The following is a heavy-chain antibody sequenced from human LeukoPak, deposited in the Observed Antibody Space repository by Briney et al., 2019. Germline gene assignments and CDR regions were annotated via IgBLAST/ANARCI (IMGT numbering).Heavy chain of an antibody. Sequence: AGGSLRLSCAASGFTFSSYATSWVRQAPGKGLEWVSAISGSGGSTYYADSVKGRFTISRDNSKNTLYLQMNSLRAEDTAVYYCAKDLGQQLTTYFDYWGQGTLVTVSS. J-gene: IGHJ4*02. D-gene: IGHD6-13*01. CDR1: GFTFSSYA. V-gene: IGHV3-23*01. CDR3: AKDLGQQLTTYFDY. CDR2: ISGSGGST.